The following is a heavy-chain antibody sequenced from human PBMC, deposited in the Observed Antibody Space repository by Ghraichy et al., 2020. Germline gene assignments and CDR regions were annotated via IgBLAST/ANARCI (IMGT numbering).Heavy chain of an antibody. CDR2: ISAYNGNT. CDR3: ARQVTPPRYYYYYGMDV. Sequence: ASVKVSCKASGYTFTSYGISWVRQAPGQGLEWMGWISAYNGNTNYAQKLQGRVTMTTDTSTSTAYMELRSLRSDDTAVYYCARQVTPPRYYYYYGMDVWGQGTTVTVSS. D-gene: IGHD2-21*02. V-gene: IGHV1-18*04. CDR1: GYTFTSYG. J-gene: IGHJ6*02.